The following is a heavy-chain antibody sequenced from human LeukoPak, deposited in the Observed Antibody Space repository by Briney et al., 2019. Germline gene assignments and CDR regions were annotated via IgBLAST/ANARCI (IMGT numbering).Heavy chain of an antibody. CDR3: ARVNLDDGTFDY. CDR1: GGSISSYY. Sequence: SETLSLTCTVSGGSISSYYWSWIRQPPGKGLEWIGYIYYSGSTNYNPSLKSRVTISVDTSKNQFPLKLSSVTAADTAVYYCARVNLDDGTFDYWGQGTLVTVSS. V-gene: IGHV4-59*01. D-gene: IGHD1-1*01. CDR2: IYYSGST. J-gene: IGHJ4*02.